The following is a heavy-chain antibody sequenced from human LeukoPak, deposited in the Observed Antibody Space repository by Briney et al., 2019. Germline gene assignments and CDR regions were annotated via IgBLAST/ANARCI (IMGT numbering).Heavy chain of an antibody. J-gene: IGHJ3*02. Sequence: GGSLRLSCAASGFTFSSYGMHWVRQAPGKGLEWVAVISYGGSNKYYADSVKGRFTISRDNSKNTLYLQMNSLRAEDTAVYYCAKDSSSGWYFGAFDIRGQGTMVTVSS. D-gene: IGHD6-19*01. CDR2: ISYGGSNK. V-gene: IGHV3-30*18. CDR3: AKDSSSGWYFGAFDI. CDR1: GFTFSSYG.